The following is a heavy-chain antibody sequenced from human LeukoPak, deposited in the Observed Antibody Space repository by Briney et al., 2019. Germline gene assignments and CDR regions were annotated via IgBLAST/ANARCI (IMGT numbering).Heavy chain of an antibody. J-gene: IGHJ4*02. CDR3: ATKGWSNEFYFDY. CDR1: GGSISSSNW. V-gene: IGHV4-4*02. Sequence: PSGTLSLTCAVSGGSISSSNWWSWDRQPPGKGLEWIGEIYHSGSTNYNPSLKSRVTISVDKSKNQFSLKLSSVTAADTAVYYCATKGWSNEFYFDYWGQGTLVTVSS. CDR2: IYHSGST. D-gene: IGHD6-19*01.